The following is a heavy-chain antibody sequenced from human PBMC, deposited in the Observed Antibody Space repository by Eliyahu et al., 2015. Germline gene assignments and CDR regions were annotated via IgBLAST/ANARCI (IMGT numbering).Heavy chain of an antibody. J-gene: IGHJ4*02. CDR1: GFTFDDYA. CDR3: AKGWENWGWGPYYFDY. CDR2: ISWDSGSI. D-gene: IGHD7-27*01. V-gene: IGHV3-9*01. Sequence: EVQLVESGGGLVQPGRSLRLSCAASGFTFDDYAMHWVRQAPGKGLGWVSGISWDSGSIGYADSVKGRFTISRDNAKNSLYLQMNSLRAEDTALYYCAKGWENWGWGPYYFDYWGQGTLVTVSS.